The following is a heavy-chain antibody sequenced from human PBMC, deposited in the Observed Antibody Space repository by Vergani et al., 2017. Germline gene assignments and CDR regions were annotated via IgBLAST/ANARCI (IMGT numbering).Heavy chain of an antibody. D-gene: IGHD3-16*01. CDR1: GFTLGDYA. J-gene: IGHJ4*02. V-gene: IGHV3-49*04. Sequence: EVHLVESGGGLVQPGRSLRLSCSGSGFTLGDYAMTWVRQAPGKGLEWVAFIWSKPYGGTTEYAASVKGRFTISRDDSKSIAYLQMSSLKAEDTAVYYCTRDRLGDSYASFDYWGQGTLVTVSP. CDR2: IWSKPYGGTT. CDR3: TRDRLGDSYASFDY.